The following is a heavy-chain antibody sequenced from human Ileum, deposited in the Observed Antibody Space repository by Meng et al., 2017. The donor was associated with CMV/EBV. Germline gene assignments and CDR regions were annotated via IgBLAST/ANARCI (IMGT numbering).Heavy chain of an antibody. CDR2: INPNTGAT. Sequence: KVSCKASGYTFTGFYMHWVRQAPGQGLEWMGWINPNTGATNYAQKFQGRVTMTRDTSITTAYMDLSSLRSDDTAVYYCARGTATFDPWGQGTLVTVSS. CDR3: ARGTATFDP. CDR1: GYTFTGFY. D-gene: IGHD2-21*02. J-gene: IGHJ5*02. V-gene: IGHV1-2*02.